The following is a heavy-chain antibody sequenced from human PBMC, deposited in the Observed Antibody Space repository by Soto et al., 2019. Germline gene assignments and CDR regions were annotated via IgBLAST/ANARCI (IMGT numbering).Heavy chain of an antibody. CDR2: IIPIFGTA. CDR1: GGTFSSYA. J-gene: IGHJ3*02. CDR3: GYRRELPPTFAFDI. Sequence: SVKVSCKASGGTFSSYAISWVRQAPGQGLEWMGGIIPIFGTANYAQKFQGRVTITADESTSTAYMELSSLRSEDTAVYYCGYRRELPPTFAFDIWGQGTMVTVSS. D-gene: IGHD1-26*01. V-gene: IGHV1-69*13.